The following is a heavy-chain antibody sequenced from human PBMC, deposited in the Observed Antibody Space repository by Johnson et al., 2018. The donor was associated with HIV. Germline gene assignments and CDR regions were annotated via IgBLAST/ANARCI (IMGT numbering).Heavy chain of an antibody. Sequence: QVQLVESGGGVVQPGRSLRLSCAASGFTFSSYAMHWVRQAPGKGLEWVAVISYDGSNKYYADSVKGRFTISRDNSKNTLFLQMNSLRVEDTAVYYCARAYNYPIWGQGTMLTVSS. CDR2: ISYDGSNK. D-gene: IGHD1-1*01. J-gene: IGHJ3*02. CDR3: ARAYNYPI. CDR1: GFTFSSYA. V-gene: IGHV3-30-3*01.